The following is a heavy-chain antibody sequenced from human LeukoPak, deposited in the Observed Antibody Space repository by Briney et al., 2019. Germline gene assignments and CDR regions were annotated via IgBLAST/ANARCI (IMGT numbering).Heavy chain of an antibody. CDR3: ARHRPTYYYDTSGYYFDY. D-gene: IGHD3-22*01. CDR2: INHSGST. CDR1: GGSFSGYY. V-gene: IGHV4-34*01. Sequence: SETLSLTCAVYGGSFSGYYWSWIRQPPGKGLEWIGEINHSGSTNYNPSLKSRLTISVDTSKNQFSLKLSSVTAADTAVYYCARHRPTYYYDTSGYYFDYWGQGTLVTVSS. J-gene: IGHJ4*02.